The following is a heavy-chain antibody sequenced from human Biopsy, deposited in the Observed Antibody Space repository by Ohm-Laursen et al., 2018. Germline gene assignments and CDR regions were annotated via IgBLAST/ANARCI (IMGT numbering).Heavy chain of an antibody. CDR1: GNSFTSYW. Sequence: ESLKISCKGSGNSFTSYWIGWVRQMPGRGLEWMGFFSPGDTGTTYSPSFQGQVTISVDKSISTAYLQWSSLKASDTAMYYCLRSTVKTGVDAFDIWGQGTMVTVSS. J-gene: IGHJ3*02. CDR3: LRSTVKTGVDAFDI. CDR2: FSPGDTGT. D-gene: IGHD4-17*01. V-gene: IGHV5-51*01.